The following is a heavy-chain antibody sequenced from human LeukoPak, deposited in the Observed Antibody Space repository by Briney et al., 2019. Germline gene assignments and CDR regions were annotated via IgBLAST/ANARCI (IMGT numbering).Heavy chain of an antibody. CDR2: ISYDGSNK. J-gene: IGHJ4*02. D-gene: IGHD4-17*01. V-gene: IGHV3-30*03. Sequence: GGSLRLSCAASGFTFSSYGMHWVRQAPGKGLEWVAVISYDGSNKYYADSVKGRFTISRDNSKNTLYLQMNSLRAEDTAVYYCARAAQSGIRSEFKRVTTAFFDYWGQGTLVTVSS. CDR3: ARAAQSGIRSEFKRVTTAFFDY. CDR1: GFTFSSYG.